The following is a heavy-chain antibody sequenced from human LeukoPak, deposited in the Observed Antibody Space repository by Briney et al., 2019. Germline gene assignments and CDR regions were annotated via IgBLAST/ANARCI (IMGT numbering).Heavy chain of an antibody. CDR2: ISVSGGGT. Sequence: PGGSLRLSCAASGFTFTTYAMSWVRQAPGKGLEWVSTISVSGGGTYYADSVKGRFTISRDNSKNTLYLQMNSLRAEDTAVYYCAIKAKGDYWGQGTLVIVSS. D-gene: IGHD3-10*01. J-gene: IGHJ4*02. V-gene: IGHV3-23*01. CDR1: GFTFTTYA. CDR3: AIKAKGDY.